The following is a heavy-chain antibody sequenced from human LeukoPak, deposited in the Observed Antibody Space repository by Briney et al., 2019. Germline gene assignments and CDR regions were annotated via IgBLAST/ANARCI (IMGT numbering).Heavy chain of an antibody. Sequence: GGSLRLSCAASGFTFSTYGMHWVRQAPGKGLEWVAVISYDESNTYYADSVKGRFTVSRDNSKNTLYLQMNSLRDEDTAVYYCARGTAYYDFWSGYVDYWGQGNLVTVSS. J-gene: IGHJ4*02. V-gene: IGHV3-30*03. CDR1: GFTFSTYG. CDR3: ARGTAYYDFWSGYVDY. CDR2: ISYDESNT. D-gene: IGHD3-3*01.